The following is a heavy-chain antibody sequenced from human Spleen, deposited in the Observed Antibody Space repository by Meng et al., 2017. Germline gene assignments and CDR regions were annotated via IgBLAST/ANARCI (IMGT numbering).Heavy chain of an antibody. CDR3: ARGGDSGEVWWFDP. D-gene: IGHD5-12*01. CDR2: TYYRSKWYN. V-gene: IGHV6-1*01. CDR1: GDSVSSNSAA. Sequence: QGQLPQSGSGLVKPSQTLSLTCASSGDSVSSNSAAWNWIRQSPSRGLEWLGRTYYRSKWYNDYAVSVKSRIIIYPDTSKNQFSLQLNSVTPEDTAVYYCARGGDSGEVWWFDPWGQGTLVTVSS. J-gene: IGHJ5*02.